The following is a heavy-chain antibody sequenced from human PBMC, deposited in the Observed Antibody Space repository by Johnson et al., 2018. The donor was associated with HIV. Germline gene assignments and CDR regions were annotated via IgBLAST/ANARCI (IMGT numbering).Heavy chain of an antibody. CDR3: TTISQWLVPGTFDI. CDR1: GFTFSSYG. J-gene: IGHJ3*02. CDR2: ISYDGSNK. D-gene: IGHD6-19*01. Sequence: QVQLVESGGGVVQPGRSLRLSCAASGFTFSSYGMHWVRQAPGKGLEWVAVISYDGSNKYYADSVKGRFTISRDNSKNTPYLQMNSLKTEDTAVYYCTTISQWLVPGTFDIWGQGTMVTVSS. V-gene: IGHV3-30*03.